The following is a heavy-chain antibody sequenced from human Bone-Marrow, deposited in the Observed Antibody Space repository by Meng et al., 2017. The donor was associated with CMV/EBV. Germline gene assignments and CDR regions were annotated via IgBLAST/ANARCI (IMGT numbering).Heavy chain of an antibody. Sequence: GESLKISCAASGFTLSRYWVHWVRQAPGKGLVWVSRINEDGSRTDYADSVKGRFTISRDNGENTLYLEMNSLRAEDTAVYYCARDWSGSDDYWGQGTLVTVSS. CDR1: GFTLSRYW. V-gene: IGHV3-74*01. CDR2: INEDGSRT. D-gene: IGHD1-26*01. J-gene: IGHJ4*02. CDR3: ARDWSGSDDY.